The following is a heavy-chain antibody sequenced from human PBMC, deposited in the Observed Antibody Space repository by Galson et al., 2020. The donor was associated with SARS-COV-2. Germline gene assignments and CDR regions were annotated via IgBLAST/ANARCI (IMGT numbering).Heavy chain of an antibody. CDR1: GYNFTNYW. J-gene: IGHJ4*02. V-gene: IGHV5-51*01. Sequence: GESLKISCKGSGYNFTNYWIGWVRQMPGKGLEWMGIIYPNDSDTRYSPSFQGQVTISADKAISTAYLQWSSLKASDTAMYYCGKLTATQEYWGQGTLVTVSS. D-gene: IGHD1-1*01. CDR3: GKLTATQEY. CDR2: IYPNDSDT.